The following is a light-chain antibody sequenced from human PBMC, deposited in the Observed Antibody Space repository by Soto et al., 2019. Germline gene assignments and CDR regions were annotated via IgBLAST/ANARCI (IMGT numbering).Light chain of an antibody. J-gene: IGKJ2*01. CDR3: QQYGSSPYT. CDR1: QSVSSSY. V-gene: IGKV3-20*01. CDR2: GAS. Sequence: EIVLTQSPGTLSLSPGERATLSCRASQSVSSSYLAWYQQKPGQAPRLPIYGASSSATGIPARFSGSGSGTDFTVTISRLEPEDFAVYYCQQYGSSPYTFGQGTKLEIK.